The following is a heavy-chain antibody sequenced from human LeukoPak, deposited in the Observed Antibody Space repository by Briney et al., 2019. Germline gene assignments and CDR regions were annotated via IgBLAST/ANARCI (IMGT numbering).Heavy chain of an antibody. CDR1: GGSISSYY. Sequence: SETLSLTCTVFGGSISSYYWSWIRQPAGKGLEWIGRIYTSGSTNYNPSLKSRVTMSVDTSKNQFSLKLSSVTAADTAVYYCARDGRITIFGYYYMDVWGKGTTVTVSS. D-gene: IGHD3-3*01. CDR3: ARDGRITIFGYYYMDV. CDR2: IYTSGST. V-gene: IGHV4-4*07. J-gene: IGHJ6*03.